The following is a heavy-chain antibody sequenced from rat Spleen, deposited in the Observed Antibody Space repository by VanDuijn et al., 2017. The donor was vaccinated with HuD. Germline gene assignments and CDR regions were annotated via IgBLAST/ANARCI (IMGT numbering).Heavy chain of an antibody. D-gene: IGHD1-12*02. CDR2: ITNTGGST. CDR1: GFTFNNYW. V-gene: IGHV5-31*01. J-gene: IGHJ2*01. CDR3: TREPKRGDGSYYYLYYFDY. Sequence: EVQLVESGGGLVQPGRSLKLSCVASGFTFNNYWMTWIRQAPGKGLEWVASITNTGGSTYYPDSVKGRFTISRDNAKSTLYLQMNSLRSEDTATYYCTREPKRGDGSYYYLYYFDYWGQGVMVTVSS.